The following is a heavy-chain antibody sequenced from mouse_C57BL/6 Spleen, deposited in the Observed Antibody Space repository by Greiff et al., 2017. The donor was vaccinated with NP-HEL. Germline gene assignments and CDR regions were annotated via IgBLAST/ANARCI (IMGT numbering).Heavy chain of an antibody. Sequence: EVKLQESGEGLVKPGGSLKLSCAASGFTFSSYAMSWVRQTPEKRLEWVAYISSGGDYIYYADTVKGRFTISRDNARNTLYLQMSSLKSEDTAMYYCTRDGLGLGYYAMDYWGQGTSVTVSS. J-gene: IGHJ4*01. CDR3: TRDGLGLGYYAMDY. CDR2: ISSGGDYI. CDR1: GFTFSSYA. D-gene: IGHD4-1*01. V-gene: IGHV5-9-1*02.